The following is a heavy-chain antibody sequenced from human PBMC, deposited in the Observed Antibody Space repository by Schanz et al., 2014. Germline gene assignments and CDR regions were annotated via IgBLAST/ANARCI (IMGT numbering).Heavy chain of an antibody. CDR2: INAHTGNT. V-gene: IGHV1-18*01. Sequence: QLMQSGSEVRKPGASVKVSCKASGYIFGSHGMTWVRQAPGQGPELMGWINAHTGNTQYAQKFQGRVNMTRDTVTTTVHLELTRLRTDDTAIYYCARVHIATYNYNSPGAFDIWGQGTRXTVSS. CDR3: ARVHIATYNYNSPGAFDI. J-gene: IGHJ3*02. D-gene: IGHD1-20*01. CDR1: GYIFGSHG.